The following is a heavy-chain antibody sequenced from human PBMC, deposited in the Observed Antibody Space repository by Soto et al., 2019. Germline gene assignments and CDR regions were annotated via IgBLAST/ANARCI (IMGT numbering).Heavy chain of an antibody. J-gene: IGHJ6*03. V-gene: IGHV4-34*01. D-gene: IGHD3-10*01. CDR1: GGSFSGYY. Sequence: SETLSLTCAVYGGSFSGYYWSWIRQPPGKGLEWIGEINHSGSTNYNPSLNSRVTISVDTSKNQFSLKLSSVTAADTAVYYCPRGVRTLGGSPLYTDVWGKGTTVTVSS. CDR3: PRGVRTLGGSPLYTDV. CDR2: INHSGST.